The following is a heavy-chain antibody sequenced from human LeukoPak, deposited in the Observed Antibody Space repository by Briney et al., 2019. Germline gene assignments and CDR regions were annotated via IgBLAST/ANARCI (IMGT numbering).Heavy chain of an antibody. V-gene: IGHV3-7*01. CDR1: GFTFSSYW. CDR3: IRDFRSADL. J-gene: IGHJ5*02. Sequence: GGSLRLSCAASGFTFSSYWMSWVRQAPGKGLEWVANIKQDGSEKYYVDSVKGRFTISRDNAENTVYLEMNSLSVEDTATYYCIRDFRSADLWGQGTLVTVTS. CDR2: IKQDGSEK.